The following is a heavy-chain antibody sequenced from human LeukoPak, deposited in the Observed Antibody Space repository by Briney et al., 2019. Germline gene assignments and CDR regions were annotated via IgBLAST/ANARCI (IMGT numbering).Heavy chain of an antibody. V-gene: IGHV4-31*03. D-gene: IGHD5-12*01. J-gene: IGHJ4*02. CDR3: AREEYSGYVEA. Sequence: PSQTLSLTCTVSGGSISSGGYYWSWIRQHPGKGLEWIGYIYYSGSTYYNPSLKSRVTISVDTFKNQFSLKLSSVTAADTAVYYCAREEYSGYVEAWGQGTLVTVSS. CDR2: IYYSGST. CDR1: GGSISSGGYY.